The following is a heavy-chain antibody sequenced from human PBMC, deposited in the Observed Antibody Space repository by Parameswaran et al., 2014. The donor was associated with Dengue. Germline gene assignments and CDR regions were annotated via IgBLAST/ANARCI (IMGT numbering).Heavy chain of an antibody. CDR3: ARESIVVVPAAQGDKYYYYGMDV. CDR1: GYTFTGYY. V-gene: IGHV1-2*02. CDR2: INPNSGGT. Sequence: ASVKVSCKASGYTFTGYYMHWVRQAPGQGLEWMGWINPNSGGTNYAQKFQGRVTMTRDTSISTAYMELSRLRSDDTAVYYCARESIVVVPAAQGDKYYYYGMDVWGQGTTVTVS. D-gene: IGHD2-2*01. J-gene: IGHJ6*02.